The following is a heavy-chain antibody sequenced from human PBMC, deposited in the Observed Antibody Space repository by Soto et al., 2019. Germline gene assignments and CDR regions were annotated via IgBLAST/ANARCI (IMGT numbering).Heavy chain of an antibody. CDR2: IHSDGSVT. D-gene: IGHD4-17*01. J-gene: IGHJ4*02. Sequence: EVQLVESGGGLVQAGGSLRLSCAASGFTLSSDWMHWVRQAPGKGLVWVSHIHSDGSVTSYADSVKGRFTISRDIAKNTLYLQMNSLRAEDTAVYYCARAAHFTYGGNSGFDYWGQGTLVIVSS. V-gene: IGHV3-74*01. CDR3: ARAAHFTYGGNSGFDY. CDR1: GFTLSSDW.